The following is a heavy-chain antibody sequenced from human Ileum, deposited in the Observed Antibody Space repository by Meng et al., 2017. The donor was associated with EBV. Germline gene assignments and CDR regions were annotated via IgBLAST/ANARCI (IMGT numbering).Heavy chain of an antibody. CDR1: GGSFSGYY. V-gene: IGHV4-34*01. CDR2: INHSGST. D-gene: IGHD6-13*01. CDR3: ARGFYTYGSSCFDY. Sequence: QVQLQHVGAGLLNPSETLAIPCAVYGGSFSGYYWTWIRQPPGKGLEWIGEINHSGSTNYNPSLKSRVTISVDKNQFSLKLSSVTAADTAVYYCARGFYTYGSSCFDYWGQGTLVTVSS. J-gene: IGHJ4*02.